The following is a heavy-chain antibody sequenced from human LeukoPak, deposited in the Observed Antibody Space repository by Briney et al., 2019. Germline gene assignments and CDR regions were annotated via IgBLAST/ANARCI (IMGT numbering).Heavy chain of an antibody. CDR2: IHYSGST. Sequence: SETLSLTCTVSGGSISNYYWSWIRQPPGKGLEWIGYIHYSGSTNYNPSLKSRVTMSVDTSKNQLSLKLTSMTAADTAVYYCARELGATVVNYGMDVWGQGTTVTASS. CDR3: ARELGATVVNYGMDV. V-gene: IGHV4-59*01. D-gene: IGHD4-23*01. CDR1: GGSISNYY. J-gene: IGHJ6*02.